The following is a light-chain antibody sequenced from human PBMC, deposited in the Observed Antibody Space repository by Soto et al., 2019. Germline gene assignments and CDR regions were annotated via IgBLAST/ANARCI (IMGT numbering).Light chain of an antibody. CDR2: GAY. CDR3: QQSKNWPPIT. J-gene: IGKJ5*01. Sequence: EIVPMQPTANLDVPPLQCLTLSTRASQSVSSNLAWYQQRPGQAPTLLLYGAYTRATGIPARFSGSGSGTEFTLTISSLQPEDLVVYDGQQSKNWPPITGGPGTRLEI. CDR1: QSVSSN. V-gene: IGKV3-15*01.